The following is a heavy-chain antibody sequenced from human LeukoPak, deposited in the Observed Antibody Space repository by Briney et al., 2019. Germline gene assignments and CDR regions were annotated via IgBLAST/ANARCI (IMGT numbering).Heavy chain of an antibody. V-gene: IGHV4-38-2*01. CDR2: IYHSGST. CDR1: GYSISSGYY. D-gene: IGHD2-8*01. Sequence: SETLSLTCDLSGYSISSGYYWGWIRQPPGEGLEWIGSIYHSGSTYYNPSLKSRVTISVDTSKNQFSLKLSSVTAADTAVYYCARHVLDQDYYYMDVWGKGTTVAVSS. CDR3: ARHVLDQDYYYMDV. J-gene: IGHJ6*03.